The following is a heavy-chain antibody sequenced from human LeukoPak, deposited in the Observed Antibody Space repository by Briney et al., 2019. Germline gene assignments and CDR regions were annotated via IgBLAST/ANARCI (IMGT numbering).Heavy chain of an antibody. Sequence: SETLSLTCIVSGGSISNSNYYWGWIRQPPGKGLEWIGSVYYTGITYYNPSLKSRVTISIDTSKNQFSLKLSSVTAADTAVYYCARVRFRAFNGWGQGTLVTVSS. CDR1: GGSISNSNYY. V-gene: IGHV4-39*01. CDR3: ARVRFRAFNG. J-gene: IGHJ4*02. CDR2: VYYTGIT.